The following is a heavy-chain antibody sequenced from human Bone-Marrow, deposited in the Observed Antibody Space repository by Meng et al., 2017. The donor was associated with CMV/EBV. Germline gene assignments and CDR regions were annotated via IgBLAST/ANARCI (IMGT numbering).Heavy chain of an antibody. CDR1: GGTFSSYA. V-gene: IGHV1-69*05. J-gene: IGHJ6*02. CDR2: IIPIFGTA. D-gene: IGHD3-3*01. CDR3: ARDFWSGRPYYGMDV. Sequence: SEKVSCKASGGTFSSYAISWVRQAPGQGLEWMGGIIPIFGTANYAQKFQGRVTITTDESTSTAYMELSSLRSEDTAVYYCARDFWSGRPYYGMDVWGQGTTVTVSS.